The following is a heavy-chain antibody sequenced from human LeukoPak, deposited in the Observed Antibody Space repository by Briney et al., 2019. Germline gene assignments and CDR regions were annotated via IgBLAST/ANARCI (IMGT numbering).Heavy chain of an antibody. CDR2: IYHSGST. CDR1: GYSISSGYY. CDR3: ARPYSSGWSLPFDY. V-gene: IGHV4-38-2*02. J-gene: IGHJ4*02. Sequence: PSETLSLTCTVSGYSISSGYYWAWIRQPPGKGLEWIGNIYHSGSTYYNPSLKSRVTISVDTSKNQFSLKLNSVTAADTAVYYCARPYSSGWSLPFDYWGQGTLVTVSS. D-gene: IGHD6-19*01.